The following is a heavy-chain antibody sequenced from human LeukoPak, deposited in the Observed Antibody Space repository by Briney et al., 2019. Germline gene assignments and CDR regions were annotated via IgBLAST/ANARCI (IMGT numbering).Heavy chain of an antibody. J-gene: IGHJ4*02. D-gene: IGHD5-18*01. CDR2: ISSSSSYI. CDR3: ARDSAMALDY. Sequence: GGSLRLSCAASGFTFSSYSMNWVRQAPGKGLEWVASISSSSSYIYYADSVKGRFTISSDKAKNSLYLQMNRLRDEDTDVYYCARDSAMALDYWGQGTLVTVSP. CDR1: GFTFSSYS. V-gene: IGHV3-21*03.